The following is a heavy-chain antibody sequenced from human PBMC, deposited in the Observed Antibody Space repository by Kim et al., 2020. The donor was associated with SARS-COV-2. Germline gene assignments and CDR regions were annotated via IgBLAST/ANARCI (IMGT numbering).Heavy chain of an antibody. CDR1: GYTFTSYA. J-gene: IGHJ2*01. CDR2: INAGNGNT. Sequence: ASVKVSCKASGYTFTSYAMHWVRQAPGQRLEWMGWINAGNGNTKYSQKFQGRVTITRDTSASTAYMELSSLRSEDTAVYYCARGPDPRYNWNDGRGVYWYFDLWGRGTLVTVSS. V-gene: IGHV1-3*01. D-gene: IGHD1-1*01. CDR3: ARGPDPRYNWNDGRGVYWYFDL.